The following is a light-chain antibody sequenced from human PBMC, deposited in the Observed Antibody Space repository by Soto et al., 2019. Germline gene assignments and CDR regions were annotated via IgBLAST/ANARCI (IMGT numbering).Light chain of an antibody. CDR3: QQSYSNPPT. J-gene: IGKJ2*01. Sequence: DIRMTQSPSSLSASVGDRVTITCRASQRISTYLSWYQQKPGKAPKLLIYGATRLQSGAPSRFIGSGSGTEFTLTISSLQPEDFATYSCQQSYSNPPTFAQGTKLEIK. V-gene: IGKV1-39*01. CDR2: GAT. CDR1: QRISTY.